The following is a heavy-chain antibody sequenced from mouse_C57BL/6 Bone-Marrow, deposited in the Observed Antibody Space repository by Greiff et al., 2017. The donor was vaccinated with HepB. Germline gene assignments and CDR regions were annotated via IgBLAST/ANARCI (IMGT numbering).Heavy chain of an antibody. CDR2: INPSTGGT. CDR3: ARFPYYYGSSLASMDY. Sequence: EVNLVESGPELVKPGASVKISCKASGYSFTGYYMNWVKQSPEKSLEWIGEINPSTGGTTYNQKFKAKATLTVDKSSSTAYMQLKSLTSEDSAVYYCARFPYYYGSSLASMDYWGQGTSVTVSS. D-gene: IGHD1-1*01. CDR1: GYSFTGYY. J-gene: IGHJ4*01. V-gene: IGHV1-42*01.